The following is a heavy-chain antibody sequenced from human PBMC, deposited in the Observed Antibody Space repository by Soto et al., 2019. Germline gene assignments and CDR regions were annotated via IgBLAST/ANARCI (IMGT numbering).Heavy chain of an antibody. CDR3: AREAGSSSWYDENYYGMDV. CDR2: IYYSGST. Sequence: LSLTCTVSGGSISSYYWSWIRQPPGKGLEWIGYIYYSGSTNYNPSLKSRVTISVDTSKNQFSLKLSSVTAADTAVYYCAREAGSSSWYDENYYGMDVWGQGTTVTV. CDR1: GGSISSYY. V-gene: IGHV4-59*01. D-gene: IGHD6-13*01. J-gene: IGHJ6*02.